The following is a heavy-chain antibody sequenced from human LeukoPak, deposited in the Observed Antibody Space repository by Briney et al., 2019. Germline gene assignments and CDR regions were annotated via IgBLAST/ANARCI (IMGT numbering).Heavy chain of an antibody. CDR2: INHSGST. CDR3: ARAGTTQRTNKRRYNWFDP. J-gene: IGHJ5*02. Sequence: SETLSLTCAVYGGSFSGYYWSWIRQPPGKGLEWIGEINHSGSTNYNPSLKSRVTISVDTSKNQFSLKLGSVTAADTAVYYCARAGTTQRTNKRRYNWFDPWGQGTLVTVSS. D-gene: IGHD2/OR15-2a*01. CDR1: GGSFSGYY. V-gene: IGHV4-34*01.